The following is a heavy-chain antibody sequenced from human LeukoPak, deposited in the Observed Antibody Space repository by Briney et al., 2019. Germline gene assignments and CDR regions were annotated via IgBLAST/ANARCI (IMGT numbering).Heavy chain of an antibody. Sequence: SVKVSCKASGGTFSDYAISWVRRAPGQGLEWMGGIIPVFGITNYPQKFQDRVTITAHKSTNTVYMELRSLRSDDTSVYYCARTKNLAAAGSFFDSWGQGTLVTVSS. V-gene: IGHV1-69*10. CDR1: GGTFSDYA. D-gene: IGHD6-13*01. CDR3: ARTKNLAAAGSFFDS. J-gene: IGHJ4*02. CDR2: IIPVFGIT.